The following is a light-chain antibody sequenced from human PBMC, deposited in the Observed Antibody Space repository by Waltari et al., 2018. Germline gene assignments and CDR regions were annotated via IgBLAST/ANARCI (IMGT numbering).Light chain of an antibody. CDR3: ASWDDSLSVVL. CDR1: SSNIGSNT. J-gene: IGLJ3*02. CDR2: TNN. Sequence: QTALTQPPSTSGTPGQRVTISCSGSSSNIGSNTVTCYQQLPGTAPKLLIYTNNQRPSGVPDRFSASKSGTSASLAISGLQSEDEAHYYCASWDDSLSVVLFGGGTKLTVL. V-gene: IGLV1-44*01.